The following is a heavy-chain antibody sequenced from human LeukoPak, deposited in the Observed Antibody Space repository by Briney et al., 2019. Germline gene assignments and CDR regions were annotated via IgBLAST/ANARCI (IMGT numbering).Heavy chain of an antibody. J-gene: IGHJ4*02. CDR2: IYYSGST. CDR3: ARYRDGYEYYFDY. D-gene: IGHD5-24*01. Sequence: SETLSLTCTVSGGSISSSSYYWGWIRQPPGKGLEWIGSIYYSGSTYYNPSLKSRVTISADTSKNQFSLKLSSVTAADTAVYYCARYRDGYEYYFDYWGQGTLVTVSS. CDR1: GGSISSSSYY. V-gene: IGHV4-39*07.